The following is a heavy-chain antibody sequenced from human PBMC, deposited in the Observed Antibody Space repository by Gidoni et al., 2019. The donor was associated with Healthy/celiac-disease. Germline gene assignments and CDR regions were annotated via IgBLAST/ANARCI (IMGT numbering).Heavy chain of an antibody. J-gene: IGHJ3*02. CDR1: GGSTSSGGYY. Sequence: QVQLQESGPGLVKPSQTLSLTCTVSGGSTSSGGYYWSWIRQHPGKGLEWIGYIYYRGSTYYNPSRKSRVTISVDTSKNQFSLKLSSVTAADTAVYYCVGSLLGAFDIWGQGTMVTVSS. CDR2: IYYRGST. CDR3: VGSLLGAFDI. D-gene: IGHD2-15*01. V-gene: IGHV4-31*03.